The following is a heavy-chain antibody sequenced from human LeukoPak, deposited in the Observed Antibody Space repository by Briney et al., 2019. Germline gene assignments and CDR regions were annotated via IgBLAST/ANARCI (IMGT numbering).Heavy chain of an antibody. D-gene: IGHD3-10*01. CDR1: GFTFSRYW. Sequence: GGSLRLSCAAPGFTFSRYWMRWVRQAPGKGLEGVANIKNDGSEEYYVDSVKGRFTISRDNARNSLFLQMNRLTVEDTAVYYCARAIRGSAVDTGDRWGQGTLVTVSS. CDR3: ARAIRGSAVDTGDR. V-gene: IGHV3-7*01. J-gene: IGHJ4*02. CDR2: IKNDGSEE.